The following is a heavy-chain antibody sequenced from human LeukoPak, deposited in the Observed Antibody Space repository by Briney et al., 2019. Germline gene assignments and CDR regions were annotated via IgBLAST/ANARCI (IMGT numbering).Heavy chain of an antibody. CDR2: ISSYSTYI. V-gene: IGHV3-21*04. J-gene: IGHJ4*02. CDR1: GFSFSDYS. CDR3: AKVGTFGWYYFDY. D-gene: IGHD6-19*01. Sequence: GGSLRHSCAASGFSFSDYSMNWVRQAPGKGLEWVSFISSYSTYIYYADSLKGRFTISRDNSKNTLYLQMNTLRAEDTAEYYCAKVGTFGWYYFDYWGQGTLVTVSS.